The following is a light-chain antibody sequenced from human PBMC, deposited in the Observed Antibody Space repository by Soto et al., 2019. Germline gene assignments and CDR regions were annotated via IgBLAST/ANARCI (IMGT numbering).Light chain of an antibody. V-gene: IGKV1-5*03. CDR3: QEYTPSFTWT. Sequence: EIPQSQSTLSASVGDRVTITCRDSQSISDRLAWYQQKTGRAPEVPIYKASTLESGVPSRFSGNGSGTEFTLTISSLQPDDFATYYCQEYTPSFTWTFGQGTKV. J-gene: IGKJ1*01. CDR2: KAS. CDR1: QSISDR.